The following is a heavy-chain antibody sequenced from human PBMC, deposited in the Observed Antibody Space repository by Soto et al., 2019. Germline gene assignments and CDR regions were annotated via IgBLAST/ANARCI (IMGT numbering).Heavy chain of an antibody. V-gene: IGHV1-69*06. J-gene: IGHJ4*02. Sequence: QVQLVQSGAEVKTPGSSLKVSCTVSGSRFSNYVISWVRQGPGHGLEWLGRIIPIFNSTQYAQKFQGRVTITADKSTNSASLEMSRLRSDDTAVYYCAREGRGKKAGYNGLVSLGYWGQGTLVTVSS. CDR2: IIPIFNST. CDR3: AREGRGKKAGYNGLVSLGY. D-gene: IGHD2-2*02. CDR1: GSRFSNYV.